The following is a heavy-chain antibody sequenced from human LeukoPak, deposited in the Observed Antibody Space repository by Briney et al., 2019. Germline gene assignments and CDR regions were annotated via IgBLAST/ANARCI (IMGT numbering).Heavy chain of an antibody. CDR2: IYHSGST. Sequence: SETLSLTCAVSGGSISSGGYSWSWIRQPPGKGLEWIVYIYHSGSTYYNPSLKSRVTISVDRSKNQFSLKLSSVTAADTAVYYCARGARYYYDSSGYSYYFDYWGQGTLVTVSS. CDR3: ARGARYYYDSSGYSYYFDY. D-gene: IGHD3-22*01. V-gene: IGHV4-30-2*01. CDR1: GGSISSGGYS. J-gene: IGHJ4*02.